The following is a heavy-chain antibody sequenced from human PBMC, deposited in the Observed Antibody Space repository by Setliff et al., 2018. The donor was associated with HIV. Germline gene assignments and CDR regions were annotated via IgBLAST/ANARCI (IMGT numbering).Heavy chain of an antibody. CDR1: GYTFTSYY. Sequence: ASVKVSCKASGYTFTSYYMHWVRQAPGQGLEWMGIINPSGGSTSYAQKFQGRVTMTRDTSTSTVYMELSSLRSEDTAAYYCARGLREVTNYGDYPHAFDIWGQGTMVTVSS. V-gene: IGHV1-46*01. J-gene: IGHJ3*02. CDR2: INPSGGST. CDR3: ARGLREVTNYGDYPHAFDI. D-gene: IGHD4-17*01.